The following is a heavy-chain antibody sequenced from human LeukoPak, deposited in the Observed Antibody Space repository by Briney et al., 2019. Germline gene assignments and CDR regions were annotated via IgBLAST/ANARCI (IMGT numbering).Heavy chain of an antibody. CDR2: INPSGGST. V-gene: IGHV1-46*01. D-gene: IGHD1-26*01. J-gene: IGHJ4*02. CDR3: ARVKRIVGATAGEGASYFDY. Sequence: GASVKVSCKASGYTFTSYYMHWVRQAPGQGLEWMGIINPSGGSTSYAQKFQGRVTMTRDTSTSTVYMELSSLRSEDTAVYYCARVKRIVGATAGEGASYFDYWGQGTLVTVSS. CDR1: GYTFTSYY.